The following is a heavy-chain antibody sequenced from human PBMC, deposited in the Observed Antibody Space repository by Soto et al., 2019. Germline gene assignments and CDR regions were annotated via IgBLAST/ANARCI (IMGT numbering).Heavy chain of an antibody. CDR3: ARDYILTAYGSGPGY. CDR1: GFTFSSYG. V-gene: IGHV3-33*01. Sequence: GGSLRLSCAVSGFTFSSYGMHWVRQAPGKGLEWVALMWYDGSNKYYADSVKGRFTISRDISKNTLYLQMNSLRADDTAVYYCARDYILTAYGSGPGYWGQGTLVTVSS. CDR2: MWYDGSNK. D-gene: IGHD3-9*01. J-gene: IGHJ4*02.